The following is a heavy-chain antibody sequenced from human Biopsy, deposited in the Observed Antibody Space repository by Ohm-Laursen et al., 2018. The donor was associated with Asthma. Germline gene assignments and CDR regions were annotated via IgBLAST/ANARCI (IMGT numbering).Heavy chain of an antibody. CDR1: GFSLDDYA. CDR3: ASTTPSIVVVARAGAFDI. CDR2: ISWNSGSS. V-gene: IGHV3-9*01. Sequence: SLRLSCSASGFSLDDYAMYWVRQGPGKGLEWVAGISWNSGSSAYADSVKGRFTISRDNSKNTLYLQMNSLRAEDTAVYYCASTTPSIVVVARAGAFDIWGQGTMVTVSS. D-gene: IGHD3-22*01. J-gene: IGHJ3*02.